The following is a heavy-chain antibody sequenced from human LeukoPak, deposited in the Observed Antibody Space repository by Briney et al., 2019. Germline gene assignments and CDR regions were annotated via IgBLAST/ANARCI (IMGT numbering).Heavy chain of an antibody. CDR1: GFTFDDYT. D-gene: IGHD1-7*01. V-gene: IGHV3-21*01. Sequence: PGGSLLLSCAASGFTFDDYTMHWGRQAPGKGLEWVSSIDSSSSYIYYADSVKGRFTISRDNAKNSLFLQMNSLRVEDTAVYYCARPGITGTMGYGAFDIWGQGTRVTVSS. CDR3: ARPGITGTMGYGAFDI. J-gene: IGHJ3*02. CDR2: IDSSSSYI.